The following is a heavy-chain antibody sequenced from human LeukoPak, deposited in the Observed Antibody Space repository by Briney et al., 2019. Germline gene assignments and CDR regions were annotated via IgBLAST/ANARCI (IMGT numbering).Heavy chain of an antibody. CDR1: GFTVSTKY. J-gene: IGHJ4*02. D-gene: IGHD4-17*01. CDR3: ARGDYGDYSILDS. Sequence: GGSLILSCAASGFTVSTKYMGWVRQAPGKGLEYVSFINTGGRIYYADSVRGRFTISRDNSKNTLYLQMNSLRAEDTAVYYCARGDYGDYSILDSWGQGALVTVSS. V-gene: IGHV3-53*01. CDR2: INTGGRI.